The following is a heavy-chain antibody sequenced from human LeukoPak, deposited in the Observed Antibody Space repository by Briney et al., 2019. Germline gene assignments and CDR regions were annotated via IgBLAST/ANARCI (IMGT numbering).Heavy chain of an antibody. J-gene: IGHJ4*02. Sequence: ASVKVSCKASGYTFTSYGISRVRQAPGQGLEWMGWISAYNGNTNYAQKLQGRVTMTTDTSTSTAYMELRSLRSDDTAVYYCAREYPVLTGYYNPNYFDYWGQGTLVTVSS. V-gene: IGHV1-18*01. CDR3: AREYPVLTGYYNPNYFDY. D-gene: IGHD3-9*01. CDR2: ISAYNGNT. CDR1: GYTFTSYG.